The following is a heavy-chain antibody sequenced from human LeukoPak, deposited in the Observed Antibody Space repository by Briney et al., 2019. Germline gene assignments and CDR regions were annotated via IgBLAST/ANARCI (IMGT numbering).Heavy chain of an antibody. D-gene: IGHD2-2*01. CDR3: ARETDSTLFDY. CDR1: GFTFSSYG. J-gene: IGHJ4*02. CDR2: ISSSGTTI. V-gene: IGHV3-48*04. Sequence: GRSLRLSCAASGFTFSSYGMHWVRQAPGKGLEWVSYISSSGTTIYYADSVKGRFTISRDNAKNSLYLQMNSLRAEDTAVFYCARETDSTLFDYWGQGTLVTVSS.